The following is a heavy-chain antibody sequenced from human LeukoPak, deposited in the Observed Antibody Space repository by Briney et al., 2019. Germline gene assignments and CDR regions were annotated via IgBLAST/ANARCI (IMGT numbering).Heavy chain of an antibody. CDR3: ARDIHWRAAMVPPDY. Sequence: ASVKVSCKASGYTFTSYGISWVRQAPGQGLEWMGWISAYNGNTNYAQKLQGRVTMTTDTSTSTAYMELRSLRSDDTAVYYCARDIHWRAAMVPPDYWGQGTLVTVSS. D-gene: IGHD5-18*01. V-gene: IGHV1-18*01. CDR2: ISAYNGNT. J-gene: IGHJ4*02. CDR1: GYTFTSYG.